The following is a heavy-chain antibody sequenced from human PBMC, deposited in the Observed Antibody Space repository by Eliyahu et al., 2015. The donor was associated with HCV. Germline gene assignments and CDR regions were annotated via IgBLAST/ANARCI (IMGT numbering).Heavy chain of an antibody. CDR2: INHSEST. CDR3: VSRYCTGGTCYRPFDY. V-gene: IGHV4-34*01. D-gene: IGHD2-15*01. CDR1: GGSFSGYY. Sequence: QVQVQQWGAGLLKPSETLSLTCPVYGGSFSGYYWSWIRQPPGKGLEWIGEINHSESTNYNPSLKSRVTISVDTSKNQFSLKLSSVTAADTAVYYCVSRYCTGGTCYRPFDYWGQGTLVTVSS. J-gene: IGHJ4*02.